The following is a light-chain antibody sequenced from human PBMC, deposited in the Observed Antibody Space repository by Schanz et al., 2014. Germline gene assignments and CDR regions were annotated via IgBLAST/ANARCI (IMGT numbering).Light chain of an antibody. V-gene: IGLV2-14*01. Sequence: QSALTQPASVSGSPGQSITISCTGTSSDVGAYNYVSWYQQHPGKAPKLMIYDVSNRPSGVSNRFSGSKSGNTASLTISGLQAEDEADYYCSSYTRGSSYVFGTGTKLTVL. CDR1: SSDVGAYNY. CDR3: SSYTRGSSYV. CDR2: DVS. J-gene: IGLJ1*01.